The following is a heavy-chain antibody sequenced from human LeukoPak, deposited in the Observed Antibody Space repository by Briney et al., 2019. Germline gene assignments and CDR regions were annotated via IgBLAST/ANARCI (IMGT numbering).Heavy chain of an antibody. D-gene: IGHD5-18*01. J-gene: IGHJ4*02. CDR1: GFTFGDYA. Sequence: GGSLRLSCTASGFTFGDYAMSWVRQAPGKGLEWVGFIRSKVYGGTTGYAASVKGRFSISRDDSKSIAYLQMNSLKTEDTAVYYCTGSYGYGPYVYWGQGTLVTVSS. CDR2: IRSKVYGGTT. V-gene: IGHV3-49*04. CDR3: TGSYGYGPYVY.